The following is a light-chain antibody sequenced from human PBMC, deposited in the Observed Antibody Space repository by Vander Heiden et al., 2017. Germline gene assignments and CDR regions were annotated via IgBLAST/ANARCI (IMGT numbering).Light chain of an antibody. V-gene: IGLV8-61*01. J-gene: IGLJ2*01. CDR2: STN. CDR3: VLYMGSGISV. CDR1: SGSVSTSYY. Sequence: QTVVTKEPTFSVSPGGRVTLTCGLSSGSVSTSYYPSWYQQTPGQAPRTLIYSTNSRSPGVPDRFSGSILGNKAALTITGAQADDESDYYCVLYMGSGISVFGGGTKLTVL.